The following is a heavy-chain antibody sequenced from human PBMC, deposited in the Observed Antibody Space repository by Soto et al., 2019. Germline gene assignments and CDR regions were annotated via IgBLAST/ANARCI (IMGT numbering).Heavy chain of an antibody. J-gene: IGHJ5*02. CDR3: ARVLPSRFDP. V-gene: IGHV1-69*02. CDR2: IIPILGIA. Sequence: QVQLVQSGAEVKKPGSSVKVSCKASGGTFSSYTISWVRQAPGQGLEWMGRIIPILGIANYAQKFQGRVTVTAGNATSTAYMELSSLSSEDTAVYYCARVLPSRFDPWGQGTLVTVSS. CDR1: GGTFSSYT.